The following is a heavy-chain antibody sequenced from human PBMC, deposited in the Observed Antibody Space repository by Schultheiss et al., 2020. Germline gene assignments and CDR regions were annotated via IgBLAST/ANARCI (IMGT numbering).Heavy chain of an antibody. CDR2: ISYDGSNK. J-gene: IGHJ6*03. CDR3: ARVGPYDFWSGSHYYYYMDV. CDR1: GFTFSSYA. V-gene: IGHV3-30-3*01. Sequence: GESLKISCAASGFTFSSYAMHWVRQAPGKGLEWVAVISYDGSNKYYADSVKGRFTISRDNSKNTLYLQMNSLRAEDTAVYYCARVGPYDFWSGSHYYYYMDVWGKGTTVTVSS. D-gene: IGHD3-3*01.